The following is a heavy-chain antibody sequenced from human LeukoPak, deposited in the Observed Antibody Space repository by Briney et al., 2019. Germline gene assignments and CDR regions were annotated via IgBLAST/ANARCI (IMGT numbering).Heavy chain of an antibody. CDR1: GFTFSSYS. J-gene: IGHJ4*02. D-gene: IGHD3-16*01. Sequence: GSLRLSCAASGFTFSSYSMNWVRQPPGKGLEWIGEINHSGSTNYNPSLKSRVTISVDTSKNQFSLKLSSVTAADTAVYYCARGLAADYWGQGTLVTVSS. CDR2: INHSGST. CDR3: ARGLAADY. V-gene: IGHV4-34*01.